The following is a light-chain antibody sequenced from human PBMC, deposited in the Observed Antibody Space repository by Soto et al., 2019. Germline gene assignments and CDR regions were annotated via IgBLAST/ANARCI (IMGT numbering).Light chain of an antibody. CDR3: QQYNTYVT. CDR1: QSINSW. CDR2: KAS. V-gene: IGKV1-5*03. J-gene: IGKJ4*01. Sequence: DIQMTQSPSSLSASVGDRVTITCRAGQSINSWLAWYQQKPGKAPKLLIYKASSLESGVPSRFSGSGSGTEFTLTISSLQSDDFATYYCQQYNTYVTFGGGTKVDTK.